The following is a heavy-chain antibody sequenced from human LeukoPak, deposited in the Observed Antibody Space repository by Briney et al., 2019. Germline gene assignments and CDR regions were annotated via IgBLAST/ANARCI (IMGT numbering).Heavy chain of an antibody. V-gene: IGHV1-24*01. J-gene: IGHJ4*02. CDR3: AAGRPYSLLDY. CDR1: GSSLSELS. D-gene: IGHD5-18*01. Sequence: ASVKVSCTVSGSSLSELSLYWVRQAPGKGLEWMGGFDVIDSETFYAQKFQGRVTMTEDSSTDTAYMELRSLTSDDTALYYCAAGRPYSLLDYWGQGTLVTISS. CDR2: FDVIDSET.